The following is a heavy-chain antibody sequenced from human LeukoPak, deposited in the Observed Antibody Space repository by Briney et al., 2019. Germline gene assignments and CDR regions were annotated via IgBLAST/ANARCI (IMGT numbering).Heavy chain of an antibody. Sequence: GGSLRLSCSASGFTFSHYAMHWVRQAPGKGLEYVSAIGTTGGSTYYADSVKSRFTISRENSKNYLYLQMSSLRPEDTAVYYCVNTHGSGSYNNWSQGTLVTVSS. CDR1: GFTFSHYA. V-gene: IGHV3-64D*06. D-gene: IGHD3-10*01. CDR3: VNTHGSGSYNN. CDR2: IGTTGGST. J-gene: IGHJ4*02.